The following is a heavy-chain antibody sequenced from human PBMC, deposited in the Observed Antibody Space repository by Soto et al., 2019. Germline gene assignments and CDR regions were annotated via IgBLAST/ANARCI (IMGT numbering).Heavy chain of an antibody. V-gene: IGHV1-18*01. D-gene: IGHD4-17*01. CDR2: ISAHNGNS. Sequence: QIHLVQSGAEVKKPGASVKVSCKASGYTFTNYAINWVRQAPGQGLEWMGWISAHNGNSNYAQKFQGRVTMTTDTSTSAAFMELTSLTADDTAVYYCARETEVGPYGVYVGGQYGMDVWGQGTTVTVSS. CDR3: ARETEVGPYGVYVGGQYGMDV. CDR1: GYTFTNYA. J-gene: IGHJ6*02.